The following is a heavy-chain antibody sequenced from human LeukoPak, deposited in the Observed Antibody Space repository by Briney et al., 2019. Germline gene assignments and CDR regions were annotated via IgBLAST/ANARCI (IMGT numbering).Heavy chain of an antibody. CDR1: GGTFSGYY. J-gene: IGHJ5*02. Sequence: SETLSLTCAVYGGTFSGYYWSWIRQPPGKGLEWIGEINHSGSTNYNPSLKSRVTISVDTSKNQFSLKLSSVTAADTAVYYCARGAVDDYVWGSYRPNWFDPWGQGTLVTVSS. CDR2: INHSGST. V-gene: IGHV4-34*01. CDR3: ARGAVDDYVWGSYRPNWFDP. D-gene: IGHD3-16*02.